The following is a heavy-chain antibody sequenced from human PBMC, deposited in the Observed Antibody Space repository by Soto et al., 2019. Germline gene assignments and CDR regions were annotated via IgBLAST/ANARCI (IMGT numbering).Heavy chain of an antibody. D-gene: IGHD1-26*01. CDR1: GGSFSGYY. V-gene: IGHV4-31*11. Sequence: PSXTLSLTGAVYGGSFSGYYCSWIIQHPGKGLEWIGYLYYSGSTYYNPSLKSRVTISVDTSKNQFSLKLSSVTAADTAVYYCARDPEGANDYWGQGTLVTVS. J-gene: IGHJ4*02. CDR3: ARDPEGANDY. CDR2: LYYSGST.